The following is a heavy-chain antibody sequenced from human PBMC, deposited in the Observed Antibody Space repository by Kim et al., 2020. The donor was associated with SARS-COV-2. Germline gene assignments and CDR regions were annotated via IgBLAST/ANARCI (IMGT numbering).Heavy chain of an antibody. D-gene: IGHD3-10*01. CDR1: GGSISSGGYY. CDR2: IYYSGST. Sequence: SETLSLTCTVSGGSISSGGYYWSWIRQHPGKGLEWIGYIYYSGSTYYNPSLKSRVTISVGTSRNQFSLQLSSVTAADTAVYYCARLGVRGYFDYWGQGTLVTVSS. J-gene: IGHJ4*02. CDR3: ARLGVRGYFDY. V-gene: IGHV4-31*03.